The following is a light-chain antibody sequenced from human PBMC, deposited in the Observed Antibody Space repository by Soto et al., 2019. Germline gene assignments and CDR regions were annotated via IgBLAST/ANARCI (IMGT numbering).Light chain of an antibody. Sequence: QSVLTQPPSVSEAPRQRVTISCSGNSSNIGNNVVNWYQQFPGKAPKLLIYYDHLRPSGVSDRFSGSKSGSSASLAINGLQSEDEADYYCAAWDDSLNGVVLGGGTQLTVL. CDR1: SSNIGNNV. CDR3: AAWDDSLNGVV. CDR2: YDH. V-gene: IGLV1-36*01. J-gene: IGLJ2*01.